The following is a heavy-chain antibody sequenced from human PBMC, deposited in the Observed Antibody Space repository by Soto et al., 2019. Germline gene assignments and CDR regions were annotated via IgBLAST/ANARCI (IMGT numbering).Heavy chain of an antibody. CDR3: ARDPSYYYSYGMDV. V-gene: IGHV3-21*01. CDR1: GFTFSSYS. Sequence: EVQLVESGGGLGKPGGSLRLSCAASGFTFSSYSMNWVRQAPGKGLEWVSSISSSSSYIYYADSVKGRFTISRDNAKNSLYLQMNSLSAADTAVYYCARDPSYYYSYGMDVWGQGTTVTVSS. J-gene: IGHJ6*02. CDR2: ISSSSSYI.